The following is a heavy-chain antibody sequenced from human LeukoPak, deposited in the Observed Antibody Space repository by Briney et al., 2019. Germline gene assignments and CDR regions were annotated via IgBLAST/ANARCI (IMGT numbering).Heavy chain of an antibody. V-gene: IGHV3-23*01. D-gene: IGHD1-7*01. CDR1: GFTFSNSA. CDR3: AKEGGTGTRFDY. Sequence: GGSLRLSCAASGFTFSNSAMSWVRQAPGKGLYWVSAISGSGTGTYYADCVKGRFTISRDNSKNTLYLQMKSLRAEDTAVYYSAKEGGTGTRFDYWGQGTLVTDSS. J-gene: IGHJ4*02. CDR2: ISGSGTGT.